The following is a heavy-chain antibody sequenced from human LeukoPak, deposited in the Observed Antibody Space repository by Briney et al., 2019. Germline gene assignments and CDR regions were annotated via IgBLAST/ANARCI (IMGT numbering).Heavy chain of an antibody. CDR1: GYSISSGYY. D-gene: IGHD3-3*01. V-gene: IGHV4-38-2*02. CDR2: IYHSGST. Sequence: SETLSLICTVSGYSISSGYYWGWIRPPPGKGLEWIGSIYHSGSTYYNPSLKSRVTISVDTSKNQFSLKLSSVTAADTAVYYCARRGITIFGVVTWYYFDYWGQGTLVTVSS. CDR3: ARRGITIFGVVTWYYFDY. J-gene: IGHJ4*02.